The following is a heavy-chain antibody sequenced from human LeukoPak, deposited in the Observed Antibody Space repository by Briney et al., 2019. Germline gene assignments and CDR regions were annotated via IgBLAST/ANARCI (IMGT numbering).Heavy chain of an antibody. V-gene: IGHV4-59*08. D-gene: IGHD3-16*02. J-gene: IGHJ4*02. Sequence: PPETLSLTCTVSGGSTSSDHWSWIRQPPEKGLEWIGCISYRGSTNYNPSLKSRVTISVDTSKKHFSLKLTSVTAADTGVYYCARGRGLGVITPYSDSWGQGTLVIVSS. CDR1: GGSTSSDH. CDR2: ISYRGST. CDR3: ARGRGLGVITPYSDS.